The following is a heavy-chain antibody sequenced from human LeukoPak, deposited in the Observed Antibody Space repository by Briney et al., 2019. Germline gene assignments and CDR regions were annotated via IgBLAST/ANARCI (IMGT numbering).Heavy chain of an antibody. Sequence: SETLSLTCTVSGASISSGGYYWSWIRQPAGGGLEWVGRLYTSGITDYNPSLGTRVSISLDTSENQFSLKLSSVIAADTAVYYCARGAALYYFDWWGQGTLVTVSS. D-gene: IGHD6-6*01. CDR3: ARGAALYYFDW. J-gene: IGHJ4*02. V-gene: IGHV4-61*02. CDR2: LYTSGIT. CDR1: GASISSGGYY.